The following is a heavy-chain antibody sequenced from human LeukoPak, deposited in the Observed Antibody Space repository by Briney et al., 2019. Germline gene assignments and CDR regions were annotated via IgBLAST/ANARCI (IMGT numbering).Heavy chain of an antibody. CDR2: IDTSGTT. Sequence: NPSQTLSLTCTVSGGSISNGNYFWSWIRQPAGKGLEWIGRIDTSGTTNYSPSLKSRVTISLDPSKNQFSLKLASVTAADTAVYYCARGSGRGSGSYYRLMNWFDPWGQGTLVTVSS. J-gene: IGHJ5*02. CDR1: GGSISNGNYF. V-gene: IGHV4-61*02. CDR3: ARGSGRGSGSYYRLMNWFDP. D-gene: IGHD3-10*01.